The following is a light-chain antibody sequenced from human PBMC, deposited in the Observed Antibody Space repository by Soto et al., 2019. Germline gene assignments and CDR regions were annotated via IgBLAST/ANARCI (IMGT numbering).Light chain of an antibody. CDR1: QTISSW. Sequence: DIPMTQSPSTLSGSVGDRVTITCRASQTISSWLAWYQQKPGKAPKLLIYKASTLKSGVPSRFSVSGSGTEFTLTISSLKTDDFATYDCQHYNSYSEAFGQGTKVDIK. V-gene: IGKV1-5*03. CDR3: QHYNSYSEA. CDR2: KAS. J-gene: IGKJ1*01.